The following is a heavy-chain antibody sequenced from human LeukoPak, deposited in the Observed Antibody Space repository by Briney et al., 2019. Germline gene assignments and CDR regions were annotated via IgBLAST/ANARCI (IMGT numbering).Heavy chain of an antibody. V-gene: IGHV4-39*02. Sequence: PSETLSLTCTVSGGSISSSSYYWGWIRQPPGKGLEWIGSIYYSGSTYYNPSLKSRVTISVDTSKNQFSLKLSSVTAADTAVCYCARDWSSGRPNDAFEIWGQGTMVTVSS. CDR1: GGSISSSSYY. D-gene: IGHD1-26*01. J-gene: IGHJ3*02. CDR3: ARDWSSGRPNDAFEI. CDR2: IYYSGST.